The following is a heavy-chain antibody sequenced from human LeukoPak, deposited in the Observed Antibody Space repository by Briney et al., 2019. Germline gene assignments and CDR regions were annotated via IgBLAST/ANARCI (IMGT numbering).Heavy chain of an antibody. J-gene: IGHJ4*02. V-gene: IGHV1-2*02. Sequence: ASVKVSCTASGYTFAGYYMHWVRQAPGQGLEWMGWIHPKIGGTNYAQKFQGRVTMTRDTSISTAYMELSRLRSDDTAVYYCAREIGSGSFLDNWGQGTLVTVSS. CDR2: IHPKIGGT. CDR1: GYTFAGYY. D-gene: IGHD3-10*01. CDR3: AREIGSGSFLDN.